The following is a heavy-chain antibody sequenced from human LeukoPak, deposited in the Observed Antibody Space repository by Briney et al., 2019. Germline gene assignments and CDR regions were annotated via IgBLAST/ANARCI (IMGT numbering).Heavy chain of an antibody. CDR2: IKQDGSEK. CDR3: ARQTHDDAYGDLSRFDP. J-gene: IGHJ5*02. Sequence: PGGSLRLSCAASGFPFRRYWMSWVRQAPGKGLEWVASIKQDGSEKYYVDAVKGRFTMSRDNAKNSLYLQMNSLRVDDTAVYYCARQTHDDAYGDLSRFDPWGQGTLVTVSS. D-gene: IGHD3-10*01. V-gene: IGHV3-7*01. CDR1: GFPFRRYW.